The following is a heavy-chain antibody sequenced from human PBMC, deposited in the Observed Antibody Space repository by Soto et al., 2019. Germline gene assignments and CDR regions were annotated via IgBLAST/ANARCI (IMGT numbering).Heavy chain of an antibody. CDR3: ARDCEYFDCQLAFEI. D-gene: IGHD3-9*01. CDR2: ISSSSSTI. V-gene: IGHV3-48*01. CDR1: GFTFSSYS. J-gene: IGHJ3*02. Sequence: GGSLRLSCAASGFTFSSYSMNWVRQAPGKGLEWVSYISSSSSTIYYADSVKGRFTISRDNAKNSLYLQMNSLRAEDTAVYYCARDCEYFDCQLAFEIWGQGTMVTVSS.